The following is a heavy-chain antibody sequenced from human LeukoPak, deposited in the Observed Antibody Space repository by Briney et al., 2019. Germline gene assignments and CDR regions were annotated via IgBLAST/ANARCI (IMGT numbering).Heavy chain of an antibody. CDR3: ARDLDYDLLFDY. D-gene: IGHD4-17*01. CDR2: VNPNSGGT. J-gene: IGHJ4*02. CDR1: GYTFTGYY. Sequence: ASVKVSCKASGYTFTGYYMHWVRQAPGQGLEWMGWVNPNSGGTNYAQKFQGRVTMTRDTSISTAYMELSRLRSDDTAVYYCARDLDYDLLFDYWGQGILVTVSS. V-gene: IGHV1-2*02.